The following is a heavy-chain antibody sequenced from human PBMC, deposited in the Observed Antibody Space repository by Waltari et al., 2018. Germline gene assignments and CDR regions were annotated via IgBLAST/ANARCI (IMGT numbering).Heavy chain of an antibody. CDR1: GFTFSSYA. CDR2: VSATGVTT. V-gene: IGHV3-23*01. D-gene: IGHD6-6*01. Sequence: EVQLFESGGGLVQPGGSLRLSCSASGFTFSSYAMSWVRQAPGKGLQWVSVVSATGVTTYYARSVEGRSIISRDNSKNTVYLQINSLRADDSALYYCARDRVEYSSSSYDFWGQGTLVTVSS. CDR3: ARDRVEYSSSSYDF. J-gene: IGHJ4*02.